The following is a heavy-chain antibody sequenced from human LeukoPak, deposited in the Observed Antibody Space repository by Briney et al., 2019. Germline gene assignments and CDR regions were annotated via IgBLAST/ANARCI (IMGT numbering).Heavy chain of an antibody. Sequence: SETLSLTCTVSGGSISGGDYYWSWIRQPPGKGLEWIGYIYYSGSTYYNPSLKSRVTISVDTSKNQFSLKLSSVTAADTAVYYCARDYGDYDWYFDLWGRGTLVTVSS. CDR2: IYYSGST. CDR3: ARDYGDYDWYFDL. D-gene: IGHD4-17*01. J-gene: IGHJ2*01. V-gene: IGHV4-30-4*01. CDR1: GGSISGGDYY.